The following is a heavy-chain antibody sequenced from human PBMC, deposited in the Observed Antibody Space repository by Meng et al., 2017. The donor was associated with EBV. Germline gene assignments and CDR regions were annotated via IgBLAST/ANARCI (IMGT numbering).Heavy chain of an antibody. CDR3: AKHRLGPLDY. Sequence: VRRVESGGGLLQPGGSLRLSWAASWFTVSSNYMSWVRQAPGKGLEWVSVIYSGGSTYYADSVKGRFTISRDNSKNTLYFQMNTLRAEDTAVYYCAKHRLGPLDYWGQGTLVTVSS. V-gene: IGHV3-53*01. J-gene: IGHJ4*02. D-gene: IGHD5-12*01. CDR2: IYSGGST. CDR1: WFTVSSNY.